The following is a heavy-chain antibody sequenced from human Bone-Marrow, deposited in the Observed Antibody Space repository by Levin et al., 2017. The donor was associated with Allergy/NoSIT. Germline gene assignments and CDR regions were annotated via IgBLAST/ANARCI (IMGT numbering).Heavy chain of an antibody. CDR3: ARDVALNTNSVAFDI. V-gene: IGHV4-59*01. CDR2: ISKIGIT. CDR1: GGSISGYY. J-gene: IGHJ3*02. D-gene: IGHD2-21*01. Sequence: SETLSLTCTVSGGSISGYYRSWFRQPPGKGLEWIGYISKIGITNYNPSLKGRVTISEDSSKSQFSLKLTSVTAADTAGYYCARDVALNTNSVAFDIWGQGTMVTVSS.